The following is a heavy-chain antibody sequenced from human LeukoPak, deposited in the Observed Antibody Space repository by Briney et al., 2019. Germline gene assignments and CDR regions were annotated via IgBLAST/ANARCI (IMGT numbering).Heavy chain of an antibody. Sequence: GGSLRLSCAASGFTLSGYWMIWVRQAPGEGLEWVARLHADGIERYYVDPVKGRFTISRDNAKNSLHLQMYSLRLDDTAVYYCARGGYSFDYLGQGTLVTVSS. CDR3: ARGGYSFDY. J-gene: IGHJ4*02. D-gene: IGHD5-12*01. CDR1: GFTLSGYW. CDR2: LHADGIER. V-gene: IGHV3-7*01.